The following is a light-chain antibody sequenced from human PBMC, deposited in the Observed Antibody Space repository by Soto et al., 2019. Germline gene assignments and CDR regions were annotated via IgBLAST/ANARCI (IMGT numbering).Light chain of an antibody. V-gene: IGLV2-8*01. J-gene: IGLJ1*01. Sequence: QSVLTQPPSASGSPGQSVAISCTGTSSDVGCYNYVSWYQQHPGKAPKLMIYEVNKRPSGVPDRFSGSKSVNTASLTVSGLQAEDEADYYCSSYAGSSNVFGTGTKLTVL. CDR1: SSDVGCYNY. CDR2: EVN. CDR3: SSYAGSSNV.